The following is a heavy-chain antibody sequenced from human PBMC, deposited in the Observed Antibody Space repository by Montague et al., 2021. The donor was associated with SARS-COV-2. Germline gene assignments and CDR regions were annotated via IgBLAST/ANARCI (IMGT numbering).Heavy chain of an antibody. V-gene: IGHV3-23*01. D-gene: IGHD1-26*01. CDR2: ISGDDDVT. Sequence: SLRLSCAASGFTSSSYAMTWVRHTPGKGLEWVSSISGDDDVTYHADSVRGRSTISRDNSKNTLYMGMNDLRVEDTALYYCAKGGRHPRDPLDIWGQGTTVSVSA. J-gene: IGHJ3*02. CDR1: GFTSSSYA. CDR3: AKGGRHPRDPLDI.